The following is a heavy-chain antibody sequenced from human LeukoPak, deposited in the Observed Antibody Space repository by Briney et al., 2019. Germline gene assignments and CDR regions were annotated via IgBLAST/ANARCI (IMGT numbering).Heavy chain of an antibody. V-gene: IGHV1-2*02. CDR2: INPNSGGT. J-gene: IGHJ4*02. CDR3: ARGLLNYYLCSGSYYHQGDY. D-gene: IGHD3-10*02. CDR1: GYTFTGYY. Sequence: ASVKVSCKASGYTFTGYYMHWVRQAPGQGLEWIGWINPNSGGTNYAQKFQGRVTMTRDTSISTAYMELSRLRPDDTAVYYCARGLLNYYLCSGSYYHQGDYWGQGTLVTVSS.